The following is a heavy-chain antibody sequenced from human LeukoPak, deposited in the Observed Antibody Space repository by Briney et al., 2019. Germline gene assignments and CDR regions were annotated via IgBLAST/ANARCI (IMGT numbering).Heavy chain of an antibody. V-gene: IGHV3-30*03. J-gene: IGHJ4*02. D-gene: IGHD2-2*01. CDR2: ISYDGSNK. Sequence: GGSLRLSCAASGFTFSSYGMHWVRQAPGKGLEWVAVISYDGSNKYYADSVKGRFTISRDNSKNTLYLQMNSLRAEDTAVYYCARGKRGSLIVVVPAAGYYFDYWGQGTLVTVSS. CDR1: GFTFSSYG. CDR3: ARGKRGSLIVVVPAAGYYFDY.